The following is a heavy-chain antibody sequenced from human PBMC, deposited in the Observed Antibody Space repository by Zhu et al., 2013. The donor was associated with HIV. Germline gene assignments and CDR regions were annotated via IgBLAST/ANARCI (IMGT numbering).Heavy chain of an antibody. CDR1: GGTFSSYT. V-gene: IGHV1-69*09. J-gene: IGHJ3*02. CDR3: ARDRRYCSGGSCYRDAFDI. CDR2: IIPILGIA. Sequence: QVQLVQSGAEVKKPGSSVKVSCKASGGTFSSYTISWVRQAPGQGLEWMGRIIPILGIANYAQKFQGRVTITADKSTSTAYMELSSLRSEDTAVYYCARDRRYCSGGSCYRDAFDIWGQGTMVTVSS. D-gene: IGHD2-15*01.